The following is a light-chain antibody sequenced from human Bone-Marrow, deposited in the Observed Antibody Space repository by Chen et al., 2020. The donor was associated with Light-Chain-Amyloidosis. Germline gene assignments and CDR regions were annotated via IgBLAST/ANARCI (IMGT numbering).Light chain of an antibody. V-gene: IGLV1-40*01. J-gene: IGLJ3*02. CDR3: QSYDRGLSGSV. Sequence: QSVLTQPPSVSGAPGQRVTIFCTGSGSNIGAGYDVHWYRQLPGTAPKLLIYNNSHRPSGVPDRFSGAQYGTSASLAITGLRSEDEADYYCQSYDRGLSGSVFGGGTKLTVL. CDR1: GSNIGAGYD. CDR2: NNS.